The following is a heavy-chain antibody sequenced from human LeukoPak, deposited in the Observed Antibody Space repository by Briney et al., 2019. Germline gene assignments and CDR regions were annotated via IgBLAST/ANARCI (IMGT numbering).Heavy chain of an antibody. Sequence: GGSLRLSCATSGFTFSSYEVNWVRQAPGKGLEWISYITTSGTSTYYADSVKGRFTISRDNGKTALSLQMNSLRAEDTAVYYCVVHSATSCYWGQGTLVTVSS. J-gene: IGHJ4*02. CDR2: ITTSGTST. V-gene: IGHV3-48*03. CDR1: GFTFSSYE. D-gene: IGHD1-26*01. CDR3: VVHSATSCY.